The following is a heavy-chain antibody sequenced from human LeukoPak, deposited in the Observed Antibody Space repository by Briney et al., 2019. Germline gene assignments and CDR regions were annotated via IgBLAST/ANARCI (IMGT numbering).Heavy chain of an antibody. D-gene: IGHD3-3*01. J-gene: IGHJ4*02. CDR1: GFTFSSYW. CDR2: INSDGSST. CDR3: ARAETYYDFWSGHSVGALLG. V-gene: IGHV3-74*01. Sequence: GESLKISCAASGFTFSSYWMHWVRQAPGKGLVWVSRINSDGSSTSYADSVKGRFTISRDNAKNTLYLQMNSLRAEDTAVYYCARAETYYDFWSGHSVGALLGWGQGTLVTVSS.